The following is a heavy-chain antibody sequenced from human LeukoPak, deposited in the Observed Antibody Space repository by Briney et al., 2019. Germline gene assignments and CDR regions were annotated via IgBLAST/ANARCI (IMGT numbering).Heavy chain of an antibody. Sequence: ASVKVSCKASGYTFTSYGISWVRQAPGQGLEWMGWISAYNGNTNYAQKPQGRVTMTTDTSTSTAYMELRSLRSDDTAVYYCARDQKPITIFGVVPPSTEFDPWGQGTLVTVSS. CDR2: ISAYNGNT. CDR3: ARDQKPITIFGVVPPSTEFDP. J-gene: IGHJ5*02. CDR1: GYTFTSYG. V-gene: IGHV1-18*01. D-gene: IGHD3-3*01.